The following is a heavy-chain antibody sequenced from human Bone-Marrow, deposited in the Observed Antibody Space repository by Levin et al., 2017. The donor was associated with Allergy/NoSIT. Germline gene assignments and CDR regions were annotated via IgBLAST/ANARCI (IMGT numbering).Heavy chain of an antibody. CDR1: GFTVSVYW. Sequence: HTGGSLRLSCAASGFTVSVYWMHWVRQAPGKGRVWVSRIKGDGSTTSYADSVKGRMSISRDNAKNTVYLQINSLRGDDTAVYYCTRGRHDVILTGDDAFDIWGQGTMVTVSS. J-gene: IGHJ3*02. D-gene: IGHD3-9*01. CDR2: IKGDGSTT. V-gene: IGHV3-74*01. CDR3: TRGRHDVILTGDDAFDI.